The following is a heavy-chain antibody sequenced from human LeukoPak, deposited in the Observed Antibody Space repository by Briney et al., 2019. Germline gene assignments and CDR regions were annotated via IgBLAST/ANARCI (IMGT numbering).Heavy chain of an antibody. J-gene: IGHJ3*02. CDR1: GGSISSYY. V-gene: IGHV4-4*07. CDR2: IYTSGST. D-gene: IGHD3-3*01. CDR3: ARGVCITIFGVVINDAFDI. Sequence: PSETLSLTCTVSGGSISSYYWSWIRQPAGKGLEWIGRIYTSGSTNYNPSLKSRVTTSVDTSKNQFSLKLSSVTAADTAVYYCARGVCITIFGVVINDAFDIWGQGTMVPVSS.